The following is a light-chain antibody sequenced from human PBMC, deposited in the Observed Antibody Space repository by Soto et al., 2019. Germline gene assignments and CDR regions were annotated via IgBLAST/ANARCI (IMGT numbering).Light chain of an antibody. CDR2: YAS. CDR3: QQYNNWRPGAT. V-gene: IGKV3-15*01. J-gene: IGKJ3*01. Sequence: DIVMTQSPATLSVSPGERATLSCRASLTVSNNLAWYQQKPGQAPRLLIYYASTRATGIPDRFSGSGSVKDFILTTSSVQSEDVAVYYCQQYNNWRPGATFGQGTRVDIK. CDR1: LTVSNN.